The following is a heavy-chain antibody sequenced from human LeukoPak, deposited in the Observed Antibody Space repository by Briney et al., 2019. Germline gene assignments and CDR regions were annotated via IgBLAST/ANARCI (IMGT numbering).Heavy chain of an antibody. V-gene: IGHV3-7*03. CDR3: AKAPVLGYFDY. D-gene: IGHD2/OR15-2a*01. Sequence: QSGGSLRLSCAASGFTFSMYWMSWVRQAPGKGPEWVANIKEDGSEKHYVDSVKGRFTISRDDAKNSLYLQMSSLRAEDTAVYYCAKAPVLGYFDYWGQGTLVTVSS. J-gene: IGHJ4*02. CDR2: IKEDGSEK. CDR1: GFTFSMYW.